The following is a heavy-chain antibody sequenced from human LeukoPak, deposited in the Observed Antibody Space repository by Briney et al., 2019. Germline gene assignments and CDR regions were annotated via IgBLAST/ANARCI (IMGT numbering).Heavy chain of an antibody. CDR1: GYRFTSYW. J-gene: IGHJ6*02. CDR2: IDPSDSYA. V-gene: IGHV5-10-1*01. Sequence: RESLKISCKGSGYRFTSYWIAWVRQTPGKGLEWMGRIDPSDSYAKYSPSFQGHVTISADKSISTAYLQWSSLQASDTAMYYCATGMTATFAPGVDVWGQGTTVTVSS. D-gene: IGHD1-20*01. CDR3: ATGMTATFAPGVDV.